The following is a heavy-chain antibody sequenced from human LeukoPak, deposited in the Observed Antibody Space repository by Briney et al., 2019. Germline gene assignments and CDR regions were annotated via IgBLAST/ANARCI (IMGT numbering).Heavy chain of an antibody. V-gene: IGHV4-59*08. CDR3: ARNGVVITRGAFDI. CDR2: IYYSGST. Sequence: SETLTLTCTVSGGSISSYYWSWIRQPPGKGLEWIGYIYYSGSTNYNPSLKSRVTISVDTSKNQFSLKLSSVTAADTAVYYCARNGVVITRGAFDIWGQGTMVTVSS. CDR1: GGSISSYY. D-gene: IGHD3-3*01. J-gene: IGHJ3*02.